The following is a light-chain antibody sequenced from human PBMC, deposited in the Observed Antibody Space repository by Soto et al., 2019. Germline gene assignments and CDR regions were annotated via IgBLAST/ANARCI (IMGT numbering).Light chain of an antibody. CDR1: QTISSW. Sequence: DVHMTQSPSTLSASVGDRVTITCRASQTISSWLAWYQQKPGEAPKLLIYDASALPRGVPSRFSGSGSGTKFTLTIASLQPDDFATYYCQQYETCSGTFGPGTKVDIK. V-gene: IGKV1-5*01. CDR3: QQYETCSGT. J-gene: IGKJ1*01. CDR2: DAS.